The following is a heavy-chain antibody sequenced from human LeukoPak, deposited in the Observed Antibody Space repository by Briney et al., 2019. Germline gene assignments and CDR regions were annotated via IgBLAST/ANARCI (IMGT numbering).Heavy chain of an antibody. CDR1: GDSVSSNSAA. Sequence: SQTLSLTCAISGDSVSSNSAAWNWITQSPSRGLEWLGRTYYRSKWYNDYAVSVKSRITVNPDTSKNQFSLQLNSVTPEDMAVYYCAREDPRSLNSSSWYWGQGTLVTVSS. CDR3: AREDPRSLNSSSWY. D-gene: IGHD6-13*01. J-gene: IGHJ4*02. CDR2: TYYRSKWYN. V-gene: IGHV6-1*01.